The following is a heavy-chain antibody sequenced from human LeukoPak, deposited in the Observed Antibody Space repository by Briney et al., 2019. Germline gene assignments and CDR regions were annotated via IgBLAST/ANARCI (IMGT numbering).Heavy chain of an antibody. CDR1: GFTFSSYG. D-gene: IGHD6-13*01. CDR2: ISYDGSNK. CDR3: ARDTEKIAAADGAIDY. J-gene: IGHJ4*02. V-gene: IGHV3-30*03. Sequence: GGSLRLSCAASGFTFSSYGMHWVRQAPGKGLEWVAVISYDGSNKYYADSVKGRFTISRDNSKNTLYLQMNSLRAEDTAVYYCARDTEKIAAADGAIDYWGQGTLVTVSS.